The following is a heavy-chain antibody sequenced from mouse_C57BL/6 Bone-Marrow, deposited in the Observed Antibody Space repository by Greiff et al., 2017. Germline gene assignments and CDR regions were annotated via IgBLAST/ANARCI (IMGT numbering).Heavy chain of an antibody. Sequence: QVQLQQSGSELRSPGSSVKLSCKDFDSEVFPIAYMSWVRQKPGHGFEWIGGILPSIGRTIYGEKFEDKATLDADTLSNTAYLELNSLTSEDSAIYYCARNYGSSPWWYFDVWGTGTTVTVSS. CDR3: ARNYGSSPWWYFDV. V-gene: IGHV15-2*01. CDR1: DSEVFPIAY. J-gene: IGHJ1*03. D-gene: IGHD1-1*01. CDR2: ILPSIGRT.